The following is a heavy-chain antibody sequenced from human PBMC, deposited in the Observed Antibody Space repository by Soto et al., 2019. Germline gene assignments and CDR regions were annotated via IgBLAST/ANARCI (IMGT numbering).Heavy chain of an antibody. V-gene: IGHV1-58*01. Sequence: GASVKVSCKASGFTFTSSAVQWVRQARGQRLEWIGWIVVGSGNTNYAQKFQERVTITRDMSTSTAYMELSSLRSEDTAVYYYAATYQLPRYYYYYGMDVWGQGTTVTVSS. D-gene: IGHD2-2*01. CDR1: GFTFTSSA. CDR3: AATYQLPRYYYYYGMDV. CDR2: IVVGSGNT. J-gene: IGHJ6*02.